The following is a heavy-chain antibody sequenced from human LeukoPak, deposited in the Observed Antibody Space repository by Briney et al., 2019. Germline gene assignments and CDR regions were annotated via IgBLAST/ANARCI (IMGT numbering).Heavy chain of an antibody. CDR1: GGSVSSGSYY. Sequence: SETLSLTCTVSGGSVSSGSYYWSWIRQPPGKGLEWIGYIYYSGSTNYNPSLKSRVTISVDTSKNQFSLKLSSVTAADTAVYYCARAATYYDFWSGYYGLNWFDPWGQGTLVTVSS. D-gene: IGHD3-3*01. V-gene: IGHV4-61*01. CDR2: IYYSGST. J-gene: IGHJ5*02. CDR3: ARAATYYDFWSGYYGLNWFDP.